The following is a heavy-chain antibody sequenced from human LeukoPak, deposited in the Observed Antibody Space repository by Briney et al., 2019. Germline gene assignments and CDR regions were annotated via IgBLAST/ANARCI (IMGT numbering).Heavy chain of an antibody. CDR2: IYHSGST. J-gene: IGHJ3*02. V-gene: IGHV4-38-2*01. CDR1: GYSISSGYY. Sequence: SETLSLTCAVSGYSISSGYYWGWIRQPPGKGLEWIGSIYHSGSTYYNPSLKSRVTISVDTSTNQFSLKLSSVTAADTAVYYCARPYYDFWSGFDAFDIWGQGTMVTVSS. CDR3: ARPYYDFWSGFDAFDI. D-gene: IGHD3-3*01.